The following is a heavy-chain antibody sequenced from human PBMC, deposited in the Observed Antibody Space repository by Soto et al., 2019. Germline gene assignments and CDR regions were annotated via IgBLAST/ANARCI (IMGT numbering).Heavy chain of an antibody. V-gene: IGHV1-8*01. CDR2: MKPNSGNT. CDR3: VRGDYGDYSHWFDP. J-gene: IGHJ5*02. Sequence: QVQLVQSGAEVKKPGASVRVSCKASGYTFTKFDINWVRQATGQGLEWMGWMKPNSGNTGYAQKCQGRVNMTRNTSRTTAYMEMSTLRSEDTDVYYCVRGDYGDYSHWFDPWGQGTLVTVS. CDR1: GYTFTKFD. D-gene: IGHD4-17*01.